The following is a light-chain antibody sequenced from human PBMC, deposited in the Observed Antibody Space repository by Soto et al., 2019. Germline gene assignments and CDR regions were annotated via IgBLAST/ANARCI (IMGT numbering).Light chain of an antibody. V-gene: IGLV2-23*01. CDR2: EGT. J-gene: IGLJ2*01. CDR1: SSNIGSYNL. CDR3: CSYAGSTTPVL. Sequence: QSALTQPASVSGSPGQSITISCIGTSSNIGSYNLVSWYQQHPGRAPKLMIYEGTKRPSGVSNRFSGSKSGNTASLTISGLQAEDEAEYYCCSYAGSTTPVLFGGGTKLTVL.